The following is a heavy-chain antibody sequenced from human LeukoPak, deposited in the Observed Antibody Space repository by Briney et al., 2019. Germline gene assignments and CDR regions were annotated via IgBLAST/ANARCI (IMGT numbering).Heavy chain of an antibody. CDR3: ARVTTRGYFDY. D-gene: IGHD1-14*01. Sequence: QPGGSLRLSCAAPGFTFSSYWMHWVRQAPGKGLVWVSRINSDGSSTSYADSVKGRFTISRDNAKNSLYLQMNSLRAEDTAVYYCARVTTRGYFDYWGQGTLVTVSS. J-gene: IGHJ4*02. CDR1: GFTFSSYW. CDR2: INSDGSST. V-gene: IGHV3-74*01.